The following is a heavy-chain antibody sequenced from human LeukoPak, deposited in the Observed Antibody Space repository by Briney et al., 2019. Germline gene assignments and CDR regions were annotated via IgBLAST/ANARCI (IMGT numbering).Heavy chain of an antibody. CDR1: GFTFSSYS. V-gene: IGHV3-21*01. J-gene: IGHJ5*02. CDR2: ISSSSGCI. D-gene: IGHD5-18*01. Sequence: GGSLRLSCAASGFTFSSYSMNWVRQAPGKGLEWVSSISSSSGCIYYADSVKGRFTISRDNAKNSLYLQMNSLRAEDTAVYYCAGGYSYGYSWFDPWGQGTLVTVSS. CDR3: AGGYSYGYSWFDP.